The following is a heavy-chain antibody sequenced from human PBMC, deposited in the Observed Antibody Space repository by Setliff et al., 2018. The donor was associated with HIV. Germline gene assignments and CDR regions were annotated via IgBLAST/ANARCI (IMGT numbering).Heavy chain of an antibody. CDR3: ARLHYDSRGYYHPY. V-gene: IGHV4-59*01. Sequence: ASETLSLTCTVSGGSISSYYWSWIRQPPGKGLEWIGYISYSGSTNYNPSLKSRVTLSVVASKSHFSLKLSSVTAADTAVYYRARLHYDSRGYYHPYWGQGTLVTVS. CDR1: GGSISSYY. CDR2: ISYSGST. D-gene: IGHD3-22*01. J-gene: IGHJ4*02.